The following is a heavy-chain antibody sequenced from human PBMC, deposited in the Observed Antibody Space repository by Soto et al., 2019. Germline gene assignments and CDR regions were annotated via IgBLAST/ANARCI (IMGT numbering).Heavy chain of an antibody. CDR1: GFTFRNNV. Sequence: GGSLRLSCAASGFTFRNNVLSWVRQAPGKGLDWVSGITGSGRDTYYADSVKGRFTISRDNSKNMLYLQMNSLRAEDTAVYYCAISSGGSSGYYHFDYWGQGTLVTVSS. CDR3: AISSGGSSGYYHFDY. J-gene: IGHJ4*02. V-gene: IGHV3-23*01. D-gene: IGHD3-22*01. CDR2: ITGSGRDT.